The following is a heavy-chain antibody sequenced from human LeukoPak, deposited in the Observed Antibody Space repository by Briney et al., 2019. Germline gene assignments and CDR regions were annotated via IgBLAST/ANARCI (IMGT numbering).Heavy chain of an antibody. D-gene: IGHD5-24*01. CDR2: ISSSGNNA. J-gene: IGHJ3*01. Sequence: PGGSLRLSCAVSGFTFRDAAMTWVRQAPGKGLEWVSLISSSGNNAYYADSVKGRLTVSRDNSKNTLSLQMNSLRVEDTAIYYCAKDIQLSTWGLGTMVTVSS. CDR1: GFTFRDAA. V-gene: IGHV3-23*01. CDR3: AKDIQLST.